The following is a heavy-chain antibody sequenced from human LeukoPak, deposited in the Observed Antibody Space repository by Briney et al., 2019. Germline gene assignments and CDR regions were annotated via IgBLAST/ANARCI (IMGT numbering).Heavy chain of an antibody. CDR3: AKDYYDSSGYYLDY. D-gene: IGHD3-22*01. J-gene: IGHJ4*02. Sequence: GGSLRLSCAASGFTFDDYAMHWVRQAPGKGLEWVSGISWNSGSIGYADSVKGRFTISRDNAKSSLYLQMNSLRAEDTALYYCAKDYYDSSGYYLDYWGQGTLVTVSS. V-gene: IGHV3-9*01. CDR2: ISWNSGSI. CDR1: GFTFDDYA.